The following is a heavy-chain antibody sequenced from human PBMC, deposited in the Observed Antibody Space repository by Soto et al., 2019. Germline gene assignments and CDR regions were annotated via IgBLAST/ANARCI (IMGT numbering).Heavy chain of an antibody. J-gene: IGHJ3*02. CDR2: IYYSGTT. CDR3: ARTRDGNNRDGFDI. V-gene: IGHV4-59*01. CDR1: GGSISNYY. Sequence: QVQLQESGPGLVKPSETLSLTCTVSGGSISNYYWGWIRQPPGKGLEWIGSIYYSGTTNYNPSLKSRVTRSVDTSKNQFSLKLSSVTAADTAVYYCARTRDGNNRDGFDIWGQGTTVTVS.